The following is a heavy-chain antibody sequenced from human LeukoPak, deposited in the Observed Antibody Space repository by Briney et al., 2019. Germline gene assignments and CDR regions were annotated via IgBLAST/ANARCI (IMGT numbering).Heavy chain of an antibody. D-gene: IGHD4-17*01. V-gene: IGHV4-39*01. J-gene: IGHJ4*02. CDR2: IRNSGNT. CDR3: ARHVYGEYGPGDY. CDR1: GDSFSSSSHY. Sequence: SETLSLTCTVSGDSFSSSSHYWGWLRQPPGRGLEWIGSIRNSGNTYYSPSLKSRVTISVDTSKNQFSLKLSSVTAADTAVYYCARHVYGEYGPGDYWGQGILVTVSS.